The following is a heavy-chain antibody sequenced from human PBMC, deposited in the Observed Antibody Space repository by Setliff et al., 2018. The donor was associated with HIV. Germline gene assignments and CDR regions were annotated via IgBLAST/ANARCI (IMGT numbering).Heavy chain of an antibody. Sequence: PGGSLRLSCAASGFTFSSSAMNWVRQAPGKGLEWVSGISGSGGSTYYADSVKGRFTISRDNSKNTLYLQMNSLRAQDTAVYYCARSFRGVAVAGDYWGQGTLVTVSS. D-gene: IGHD6-19*01. CDR1: GFTFSSSA. CDR2: ISGSGGST. J-gene: IGHJ4*02. V-gene: IGHV3-23*01. CDR3: ARSFRGVAVAGDY.